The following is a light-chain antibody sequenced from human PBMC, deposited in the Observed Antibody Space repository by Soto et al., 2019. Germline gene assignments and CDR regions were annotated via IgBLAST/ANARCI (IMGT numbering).Light chain of an antibody. CDR1: QSISSY. Sequence: DIQMTPSPSSLSASVGYRVTITCRASQSISSYLNWYQQKPGKAPNLLIFDASNLKSGVPSRFSGSGSGTEFTLTISRLQPDDVATYFCLQYSSHSWTFGQGTKVDI. V-gene: IGKV1-39*01. CDR2: DAS. J-gene: IGKJ1*01. CDR3: LQYSSHSWT.